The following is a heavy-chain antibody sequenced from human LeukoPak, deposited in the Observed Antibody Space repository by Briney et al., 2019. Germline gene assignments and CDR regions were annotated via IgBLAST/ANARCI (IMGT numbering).Heavy chain of an antibody. V-gene: IGHV1-69*06. J-gene: IGHJ4*02. CDR3: ARDRGGYDYLLDY. CDR1: GGTFSSYA. D-gene: IGHD5-12*01. Sequence: SVKVSCKASGGTFSSYAISWVRQAPGQGLEWMGGIIPMFGAIKNAQKFQGRVTITADKSTSTAYMELSSLRSEDTAVYYCARDRGGYDYLLDYWGQGTLVTVSS. CDR2: IIPMFGAI.